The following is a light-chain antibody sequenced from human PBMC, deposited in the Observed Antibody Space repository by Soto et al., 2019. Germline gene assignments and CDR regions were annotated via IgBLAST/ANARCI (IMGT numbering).Light chain of an antibody. J-gene: IGLJ2*01. V-gene: IGLV3-1*01. CDR3: QAWDSSTSV. Sequence: SYELTQPPSVSVSPGQTASITCSGDKLGDKYACWYQQKPGQPPVLVIYQDSKRPSGIPERFSGSNSGNTATLTISGTQAMDEADYYCQAWDSSTSVFGGGTKLIVL. CDR1: KLGDKY. CDR2: QDS.